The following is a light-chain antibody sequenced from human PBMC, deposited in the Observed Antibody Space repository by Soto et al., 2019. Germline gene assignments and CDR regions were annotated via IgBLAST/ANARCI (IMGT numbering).Light chain of an antibody. CDR3: QQYNRLYT. CDR1: QSISDW. CDR2: QVS. V-gene: IGKV1-5*03. Sequence: DIQMTQSPSTLSASVGDRVTITCRASQSISDWLAWYQQKPGRAPKLLIYQVSSLESGVPSRFSGSGSGTEFTLTISSLQPDDFATYYCQQYNRLYTFGQGTKVDIK. J-gene: IGKJ2*01.